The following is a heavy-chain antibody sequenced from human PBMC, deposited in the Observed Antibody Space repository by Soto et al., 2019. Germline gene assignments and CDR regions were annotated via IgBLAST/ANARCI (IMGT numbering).Heavy chain of an antibody. CDR2: IIPIFGTA. J-gene: IGHJ5*02. CDR3: ARGSANWNYNNWFDP. V-gene: IGHV1-69*13. Sequence: GAAVKVSCKASGGTFSSYAISWVRQAPGQGLEWMGGIIPIFGTANYAQKFQGRVTITADESTSTAYMELSSLRSEDTAVYYCARGSANWNYNNWFDPWGQGTLVTVYS. D-gene: IGHD1-7*01. CDR1: GGTFSSYA.